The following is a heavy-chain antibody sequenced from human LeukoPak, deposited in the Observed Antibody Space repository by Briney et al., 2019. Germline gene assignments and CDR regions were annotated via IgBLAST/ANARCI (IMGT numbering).Heavy chain of an antibody. V-gene: IGHV4-59*08. J-gene: IGHJ3*02. CDR2: ICNSGST. CDR3: ARGGRITMIVGNAFDI. D-gene: IGHD3-22*01. CDR1: GGSISSYY. Sequence: SETLSLTCTVSGGSISSYYWSWIRQPPGKGLEWIGYICNSGSTNYNPSLKSRVTISVDTSKNQFSLKLSSVTAADTAVYYCARGGRITMIVGNAFDIWGQGTMVTVSS.